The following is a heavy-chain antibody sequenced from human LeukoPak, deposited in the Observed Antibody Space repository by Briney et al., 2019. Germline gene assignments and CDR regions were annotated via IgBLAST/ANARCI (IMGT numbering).Heavy chain of an antibody. V-gene: IGHV4-4*02. CDR1: GDSISTYYW. J-gene: IGHJ3*02. CDR2: IHLSGGT. Sequence: SETLSLTCAVSGDSISTYYWWSWVRQPPGKGLEWIGEIHLSGGTNYNPSLKSRVTISLDRSKNQFSLKLSSVTAADTAVYYCARDTRGYCSGTSCYRSAFDIWGQGTMVTVSS. CDR3: ARDTRGYCSGTSCYRSAFDI. D-gene: IGHD2-2*03.